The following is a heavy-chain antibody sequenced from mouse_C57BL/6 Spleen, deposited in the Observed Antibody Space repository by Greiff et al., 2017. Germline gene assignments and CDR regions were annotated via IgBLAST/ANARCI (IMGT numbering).Heavy chain of an antibody. J-gene: IGHJ3*01. Sequence: EVKLMESGPGLVKPSQSLSLTCSVTGYSITSGYYWNWIRQFPGNKLEWMGYISYDGSNNYNPSLKNRISITRDTSKNQFFLKLNSVTTEDTATYYCARDLDYYGSSSFAYWGQGTLVTVSA. CDR3: ARDLDYYGSSSFAY. CDR2: ISYDGSN. CDR1: GYSITSGYY. D-gene: IGHD1-1*01. V-gene: IGHV3-6*01.